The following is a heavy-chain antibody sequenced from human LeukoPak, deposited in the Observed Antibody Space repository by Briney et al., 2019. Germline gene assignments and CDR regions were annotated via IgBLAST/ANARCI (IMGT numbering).Heavy chain of an antibody. CDR3: AALGGSIY. J-gene: IGHJ4*02. V-gene: IGHV3-13*01. Sequence: GGSLRLSCAASGFTFSSYDVHWVRQATGRGLEWVSAMGTAGDTYYAGSVKGRFTISREHAKNSFYLQMNSLRAGDTAVYYCAALGGSIYWGQGTVVTVSS. CDR2: MGTAGDT. CDR1: GFTFSSYD. D-gene: IGHD1-26*01.